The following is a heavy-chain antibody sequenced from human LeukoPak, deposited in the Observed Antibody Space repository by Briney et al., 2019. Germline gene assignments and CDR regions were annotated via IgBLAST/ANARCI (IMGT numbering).Heavy chain of an antibody. Sequence: GESLKISCKGSGYSFTSYWIAWVRQMPGKGLEWMGIIYPGDSDTRYSPSFQGQVAVSADKSISTAYLQWSSLKASDTAMYYCARSGAAAGSNWFDPWGQGTLVTVSS. CDR1: GYSFTSYW. V-gene: IGHV5-51*01. J-gene: IGHJ5*02. D-gene: IGHD6-13*01. CDR3: ARSGAAAGSNWFDP. CDR2: IYPGDSDT.